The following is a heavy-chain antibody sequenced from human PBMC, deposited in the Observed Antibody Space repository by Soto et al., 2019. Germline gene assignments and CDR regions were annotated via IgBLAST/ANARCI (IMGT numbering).Heavy chain of an antibody. CDR2: IDPSDSYT. Sequence: EVQLVQSGAEVKKPGESLRISCKGSGYSFTSYWINWVRQMPGKGLEWMGRIDPSDSYTNYGPSFQGHVTFSADKSISTAYLQWSSLKASDTAMYYCARHNGDYDYFYGIDVWGQGTTVTVSS. V-gene: IGHV5-10-1*03. J-gene: IGHJ6*02. D-gene: IGHD4-17*01. CDR3: ARHNGDYDYFYGIDV. CDR1: GYSFTSYW.